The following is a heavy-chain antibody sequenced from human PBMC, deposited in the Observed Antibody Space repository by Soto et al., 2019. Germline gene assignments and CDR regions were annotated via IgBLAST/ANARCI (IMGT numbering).Heavy chain of an antibody. D-gene: IGHD4-17*01. Sequence: GGSLRLSCTASGFTFGDYAMSWFRQAPGKGLEWVGFIRSKAYGGTTEYAASVKGRFTISRDDSKSIAYLQMNSLKTEDTAVYYCTRTGTTVTTFLDYWGQGTLVTVSS. V-gene: IGHV3-49*03. CDR1: GFTFGDYA. J-gene: IGHJ4*02. CDR2: IRSKAYGGTT. CDR3: TRTGTTVTTFLDY.